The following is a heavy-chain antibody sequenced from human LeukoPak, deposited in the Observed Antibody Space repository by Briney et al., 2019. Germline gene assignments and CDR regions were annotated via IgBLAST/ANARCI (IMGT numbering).Heavy chain of an antibody. CDR2: IKHDASGT. J-gene: IGHJ4*02. CDR3: ARLRVPDS. Sequence: PGGSLRLSCAASGFTFSTSWMSWVRQAPGKGLEWVANIKHDASGTNYVDSVKGRFTISRDNAKNSLYLQMNSLRAEDTAVYYCARLRVPDSWGQGTLVTVSS. V-gene: IGHV3-7*01. CDR1: GFTFSTSW.